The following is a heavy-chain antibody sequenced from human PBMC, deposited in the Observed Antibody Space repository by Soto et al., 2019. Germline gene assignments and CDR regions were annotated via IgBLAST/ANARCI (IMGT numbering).Heavy chain of an antibody. V-gene: IGHV4-4*02. Sequence: QVQLQESGPGLVKPSGTLSLTSAVPSGSISSSNCWGWFAQPPGKGLEWIGEIYHSGSTNYNPSLKSRVTISVDKSKNQFSLKLSSVTAADTAVYYCARGPPVAGPVWYYWGQGTLVTVSS. J-gene: IGHJ4*02. CDR3: ARGPPVAGPVWYY. CDR1: SGSISSSNC. D-gene: IGHD6-19*01. CDR2: IYHSGST.